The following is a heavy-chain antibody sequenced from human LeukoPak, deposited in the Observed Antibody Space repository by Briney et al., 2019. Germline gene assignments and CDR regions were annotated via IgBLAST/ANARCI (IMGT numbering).Heavy chain of an antibody. CDR3: ASSYGSGSYYLSGL. CDR1: GYAFTNYG. D-gene: IGHD3-10*01. J-gene: IGHJ4*02. Sequence: ASVKVSCKASGYAFTNYGISWARQAPGQGLEWMGWISAYHGNTNYAQRLQGRVTMTTDTSTSTAYMELRSLRSGDTAVYYCASSYGSGSYYLSGLWGQGTLVTVSS. CDR2: ISAYHGNT. V-gene: IGHV1-18*01.